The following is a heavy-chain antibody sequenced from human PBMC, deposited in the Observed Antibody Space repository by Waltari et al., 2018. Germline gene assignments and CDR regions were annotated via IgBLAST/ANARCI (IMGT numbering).Heavy chain of an antibody. J-gene: IGHJ5*02. CDR2: LRGSGGDT. D-gene: IGHD1-1*01. Sequence: EVQLLESGGGSAQPGESLRRSCAASGFTFDIYAMSWVRQATGKGLGWVSSLRGSGGDTYYADSVKCRFTVSRDNSKNKVYLQMNNLRAEDTAVYYCTKDLTTAPGNVNWFHPWGQGTLVTVSS. CDR1: GFTFDIYA. V-gene: IGHV3-23*01. CDR3: TKDLTTAPGNVNWFHP.